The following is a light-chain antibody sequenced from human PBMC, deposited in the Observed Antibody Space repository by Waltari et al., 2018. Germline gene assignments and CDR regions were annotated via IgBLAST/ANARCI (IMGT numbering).Light chain of an antibody. Sequence: ISCSGSSSNIGNNYVSWYQQLPGTAPKLLIYDNNKRPSGIPDRFSGSKSGTSTTLGITGLQTGDEADYYCGTWDSSLSAVVFGGGTRLTVL. V-gene: IGLV1-51*01. CDR2: DNN. J-gene: IGLJ2*01. CDR1: SSNIGNNY. CDR3: GTWDSSLSAVV.